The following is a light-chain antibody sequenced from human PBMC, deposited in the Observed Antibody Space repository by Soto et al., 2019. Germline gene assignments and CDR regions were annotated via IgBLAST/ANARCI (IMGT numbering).Light chain of an antibody. V-gene: IGLV2-23*01. CDR2: EGS. CDR1: SNDVGNYNL. CDR3: CSYVGSSPHVV. J-gene: IGLJ2*01. Sequence: QSALTQPASVSGSPGQSITISCTGTSNDVGNYNLVSWYQQHPGKAPNLMIYEGSKRPSGVSNRFSGSKSGSTASLTISGLQAEDEADYYCCSYVGSSPHVVFGGGTKLTFL.